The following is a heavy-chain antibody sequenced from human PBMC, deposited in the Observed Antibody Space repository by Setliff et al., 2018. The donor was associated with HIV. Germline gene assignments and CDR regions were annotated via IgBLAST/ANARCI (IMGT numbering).Heavy chain of an antibody. V-gene: IGHV4-4*09. CDR2: IFSSGST. Sequence: SETLSLTCTVSGDSISSYSWNWIRQSPGGGLEWIGFIFSSGSTKYNPSLQSRVTMSIDTSKNQFSLKLSSVTAADTAVYYCARRYHDASGFYNSWGQGVLVTVSS. CDR3: ARRYHDASGFYNS. J-gene: IGHJ4*02. D-gene: IGHD1-1*01. CDR1: GDSISSYS.